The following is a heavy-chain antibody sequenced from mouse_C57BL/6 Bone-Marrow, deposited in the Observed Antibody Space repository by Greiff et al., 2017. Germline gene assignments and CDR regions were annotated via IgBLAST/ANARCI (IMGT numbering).Heavy chain of an antibody. CDR1: GYTFTEYT. V-gene: IGHV1-62-2*01. Sequence: VQLQQSGAELVKPGASVTMSCTASGYTFTEYTIHWVKPRSGPGLEWIGWFYPGSGSIKYNEKFKDKATLTADTSSSTVYMELSGLTTEDSAVYFCAIHERSRCGSSYWYFDVWGTGTTVTVSA. CDR2: FYPGSGSI. D-gene: IGHD1-1*01. J-gene: IGHJ1*03. CDR3: AIHERSRCGSSYWYFDV.